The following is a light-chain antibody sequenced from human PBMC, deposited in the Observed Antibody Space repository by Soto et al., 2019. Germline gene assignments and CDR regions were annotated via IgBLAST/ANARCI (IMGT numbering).Light chain of an antibody. Sequence: DIQMTQSPSSLSASVGDRVTITCQASQDISNYLNWYQQKTGKAPKLLIYDASNLETGVPSRFSGSGSGTDFTFTISSLQPEDIATYYCQQYDNLPTFGPWTIVDIK. CDR3: QQYDNLPT. J-gene: IGKJ3*01. CDR2: DAS. CDR1: QDISNY. V-gene: IGKV1-33*01.